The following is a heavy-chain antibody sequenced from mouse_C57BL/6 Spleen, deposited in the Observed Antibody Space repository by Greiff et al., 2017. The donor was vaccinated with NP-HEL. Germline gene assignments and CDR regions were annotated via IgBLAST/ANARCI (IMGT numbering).Heavy chain of an antibody. D-gene: IGHD3-2*01. Sequence: VHLVESGAELVKPGASVKISCKASGYAFSSYWMNWVKQRPGKGLEWIGQIYPGDGDTNYNGKFKGKATLTADKSSSTAYMQLSSLTSEDSAVYCCARGHLRQSLYYYAMDYWGQGTSVTVSS. V-gene: IGHV1-80*01. CDR1: GYAFSSYW. CDR3: ARGHLRQSLYYYAMDY. J-gene: IGHJ4*01. CDR2: IYPGDGDT.